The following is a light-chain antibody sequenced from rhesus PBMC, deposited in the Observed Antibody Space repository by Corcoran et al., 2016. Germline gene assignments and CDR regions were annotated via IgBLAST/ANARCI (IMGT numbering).Light chain of an antibody. CDR2: AAS. V-gene: IGKV1-33*01. CDR1: QGIYNA. CDR3: QQYYSYPYS. Sequence: DIQMTQSPSSLSASVGDKVTITCRASQGIYNALAWYQQKPGKAPNLLIYAASTLQIGVPSRFSGSGSGTNFTLTISSLQPEDFAVYYCQQYYSYPYSFGQGTNVGIK. J-gene: IGKJ2*01.